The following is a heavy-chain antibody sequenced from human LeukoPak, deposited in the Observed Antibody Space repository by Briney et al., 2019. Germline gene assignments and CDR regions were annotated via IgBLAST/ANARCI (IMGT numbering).Heavy chain of an antibody. CDR3: TTVLSSNRYNLCDY. D-gene: IGHD6-13*01. J-gene: IGHJ4*02. CDR2: IQSGGRT. CDR1: GFIVSSNY. V-gene: IGHV3-66*01. Sequence: PGGSLRLSCAASGFIVSSNYMGWVRQAPGKGLEWVSVIQSGGRTYYADSVKGRFTISRDNSKNTLYLQMNSLRAEDTAVYYCTTVLSSNRYNLCDYWGQGTLVTVSS.